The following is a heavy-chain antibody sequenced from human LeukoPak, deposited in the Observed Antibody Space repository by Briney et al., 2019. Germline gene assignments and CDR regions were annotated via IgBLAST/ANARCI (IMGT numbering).Heavy chain of an antibody. CDR1: GFTSSSYS. CDR3: ARDLRYCSSASCSENGAFDI. D-gene: IGHD2-2*01. J-gene: IGHJ3*02. Sequence: GESLRLSCAASGFTSSSYSMNWVRQAPGEGLEWVSSISSSGSFIYYADSVKGRFTISRDNARNSLFLQMNSLRAEDTAVYYCARDLRYCSSASCSENGAFDIWGQGTMVTVSS. CDR2: ISSSGSFI. V-gene: IGHV3-21*01.